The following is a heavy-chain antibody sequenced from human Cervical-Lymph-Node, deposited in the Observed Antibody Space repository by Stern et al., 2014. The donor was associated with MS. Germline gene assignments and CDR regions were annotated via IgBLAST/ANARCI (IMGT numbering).Heavy chain of an antibody. CDR1: GFAFSSHG. Sequence: QVHLVESGGGVVQPGRSLRLSCVGSGFAFSSHGMHWVRQAPGKGLEWVAAISYEGSNEDYSESVKGRFTISRDNSKNTLYLQMNSLRAADTAIYYCAKTFSSGWYDVQDWGQGTLVTVSS. CDR3: AKTFSSGWYDVQD. D-gene: IGHD6-19*01. V-gene: IGHV3-30*18. J-gene: IGHJ4*02. CDR2: ISYEGSNE.